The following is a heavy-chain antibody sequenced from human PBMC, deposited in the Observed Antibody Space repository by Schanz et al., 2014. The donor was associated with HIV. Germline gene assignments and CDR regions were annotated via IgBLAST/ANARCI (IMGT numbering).Heavy chain of an antibody. CDR2: ISYDGRKK. D-gene: IGHD3-22*01. CDR3: AKDRNYYDDKYWGKGNYYYYYGMDV. V-gene: IGHV3-30*18. J-gene: IGHJ6*02. CDR1: GFTFNNYG. Sequence: QVQLVESGGGVVQPGRSLRLSCEASGFTFNNYGMHWVRQAPGKGLEWVAVISYDGRKKYFADSVKGRFTISRDNSKNTLYLQMKSPRAADTAVYYCAKDRNYYDDKYWGKGNYYYYYGMDVWGQGTTVIVSS.